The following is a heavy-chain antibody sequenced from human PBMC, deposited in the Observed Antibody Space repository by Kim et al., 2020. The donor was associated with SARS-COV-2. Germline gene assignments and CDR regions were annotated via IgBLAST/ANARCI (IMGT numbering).Heavy chain of an antibody. V-gene: IGHV4-31*02. J-gene: IGHJ3*02. CDR3: ARAVAAPYAFDI. D-gene: IGHD6-19*01. Sequence: YYNPSLKSRVTISVDTSTNQFSLKLSSVTAADTAVYYCARAVAAPYAFDIWGQGTMVTVSS.